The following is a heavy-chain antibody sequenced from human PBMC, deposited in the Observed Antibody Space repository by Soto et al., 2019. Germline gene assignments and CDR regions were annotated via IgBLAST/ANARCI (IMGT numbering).Heavy chain of an antibody. CDR3: ARGLLAYFGMDV. CDR2: ISAHNGNK. Sequence: QLVQSGAEVKKPGASVKVSCKASGYRFSNYEISWVRQAPGQGLEWMAWISAHNGNKHYAEKFQGRVSTTTDTSTSTAYMEVRTLKTDDTAVYYCARGLLAYFGMDVWGQGTTVTVS. J-gene: IGHJ6*02. CDR1: GYRFSNYE. V-gene: IGHV1-18*01. D-gene: IGHD1-26*01.